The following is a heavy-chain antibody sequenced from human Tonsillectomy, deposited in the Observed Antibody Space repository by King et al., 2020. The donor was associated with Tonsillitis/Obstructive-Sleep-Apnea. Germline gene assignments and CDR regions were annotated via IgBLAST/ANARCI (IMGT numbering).Heavy chain of an antibody. CDR1: GFTFSSYS. Sequence: VQLVESGGGLVKPGGSLRLSCAASGFTFSSYSMNWVRQAPGKGLEWVSSISSSSSYIYYADSVKGRFTISRDNAKNSLSLQMNSLRAEDTAVYYCASHHVTGTTFSPAFDIWGQGTMVTVSS. V-gene: IGHV3-21*01. CDR3: ASHHVTGTTFSPAFDI. D-gene: IGHD1-7*01. J-gene: IGHJ3*02. CDR2: ISSSSSYI.